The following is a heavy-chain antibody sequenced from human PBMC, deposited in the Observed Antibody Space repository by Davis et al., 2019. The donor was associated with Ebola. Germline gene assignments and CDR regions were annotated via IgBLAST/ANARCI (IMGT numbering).Heavy chain of an antibody. V-gene: IGHV3-30*18. D-gene: IGHD1-26*01. CDR1: GFTFSSYG. Sequence: GESLKISCAASGFTFSSYGMHWVRQAPGKGLEWVAVISYDGSNKYYADSVKGRFTISRDNSKNTLYLQMNSLRAEDTAVYYCAKVGPIYGLLGGYGMDVWGQGTTVTVSS. CDR2: ISYDGSNK. J-gene: IGHJ6*02. CDR3: AKVGPIYGLLGGYGMDV.